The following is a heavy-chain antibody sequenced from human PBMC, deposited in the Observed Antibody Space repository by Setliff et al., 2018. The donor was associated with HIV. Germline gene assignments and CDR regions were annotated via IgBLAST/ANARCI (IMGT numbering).Heavy chain of an antibody. CDR2: IYISGTT. CDR3: AREHCSGGSCNGFDI. Sequence: PSETLSLTCTVSGGSISTSYWNWIRQPPGKGLEWIAYIYISGTTNYNPPLKSRVTISLDTSRNQFSLKLGSVTAADTAMYYCAREHCSGGSCNGFDIWGQGTMDTVSS. V-gene: IGHV4-4*09. J-gene: IGHJ3*02. CDR1: GGSISTSY. D-gene: IGHD2-15*01.